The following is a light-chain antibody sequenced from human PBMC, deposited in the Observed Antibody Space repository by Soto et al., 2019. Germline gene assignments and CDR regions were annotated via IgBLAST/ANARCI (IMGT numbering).Light chain of an antibody. CDR1: ASNIGSNS. J-gene: IGLJ1*01. CDR3: APWDDSLNAYV. Sequence: QSVLTQPPSASGTPGQSVTISCSGSASNIGSNSVNWYQHLPGAAPKLLIFGNDQRPSGVPDRFSGSKSGTSASLAISGLQSEDEADYYCAPWDDSLNAYVFGTGTKVTVL. CDR2: GND. V-gene: IGLV1-44*01.